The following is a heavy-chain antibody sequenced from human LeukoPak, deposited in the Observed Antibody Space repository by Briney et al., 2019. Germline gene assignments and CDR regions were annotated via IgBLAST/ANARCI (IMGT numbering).Heavy chain of an antibody. D-gene: IGHD6-19*01. CDR1: GFTVGSNY. CDR2: IYSGGST. Sequence: HPGGSLRLSCAASGFTVGSNYMSWVRQAPGKGLEWVSVIYSGGSTYYADSVKGRFTISRDNSKNTLYLQMNSLRAEDTAVYYCARALYSSGWYPFDYWGQGTLVTVSS. CDR3: ARALYSSGWYPFDY. V-gene: IGHV3-66*02. J-gene: IGHJ4*02.